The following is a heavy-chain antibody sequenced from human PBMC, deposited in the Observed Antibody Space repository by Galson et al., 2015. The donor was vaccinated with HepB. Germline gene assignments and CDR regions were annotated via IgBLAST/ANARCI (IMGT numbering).Heavy chain of an antibody. CDR2: FDPEDGET. J-gene: IGHJ4*02. V-gene: IGHV1-24*01. Sequence: SVKVSCKVSGYTLTELSMHWVRQAPGKGLEWMGGFDPEDGETIYAQKFQGRVTMTEDTSTDTAYMELSSLRSEDTAVYYCATAPLSGSYFGWEGDYFDYWGQGTLVTVSS. CDR3: ATAPLSGSYFGWEGDYFDY. CDR1: GYTLTELS. D-gene: IGHD1-26*01.